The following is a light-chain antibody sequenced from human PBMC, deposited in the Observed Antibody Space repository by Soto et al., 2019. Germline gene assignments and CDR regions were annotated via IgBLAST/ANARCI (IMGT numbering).Light chain of an antibody. CDR3: SSYTSRTTPV. CDR1: SSDVGGYAY. CDR2: EVS. J-gene: IGLJ2*01. V-gene: IGLV2-14*01. Sequence: QSALTQPASVSGSPGQTITISCTGTSSDVGGYAYVSWYQQYPGKVPKLVISEVSNRPSGVSHRFSGSRSGNTASLTISGLQAEDEADYHCSSYTSRTTPVFGGGTKVTDL.